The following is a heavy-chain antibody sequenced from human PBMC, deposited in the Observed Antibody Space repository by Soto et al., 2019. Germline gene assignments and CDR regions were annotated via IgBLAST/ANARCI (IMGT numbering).Heavy chain of an antibody. V-gene: IGHV4-4*02. D-gene: IGHD6-13*01. CDR1: GGSISSSNW. CDR2: IYHSGST. CDR3: ARWQQLVRFAFDI. J-gene: IGHJ3*02. Sequence: QVQLQESGPGLVKPSGTLSLTCAVSGGSISSSNWWSWVRQPPGKGLEWIGEIYHSGSTNYNPSLRGRVTISVDKSKNQFYLKLSSVTAADTAVYYCARWQQLVRFAFDIWGQGTMVTVSS.